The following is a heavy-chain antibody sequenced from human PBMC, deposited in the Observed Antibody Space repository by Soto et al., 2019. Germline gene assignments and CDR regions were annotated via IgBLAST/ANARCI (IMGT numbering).Heavy chain of an antibody. CDR1: GYTFTSYA. J-gene: IGHJ6*02. D-gene: IGHD3-16*01. CDR2: INAGNGNT. Sequence: SVKVSCKASGYTFTSYAMHWVRQAPGQGLEWMGWINAGNGNTKYSQKFQGRVTITRDTSASTAYMELSSLRSEDTAVYYCARAPGGRDYYYYGMDVWGHGTTVTVSS. V-gene: IGHV1-3*01. CDR3: ARAPGGRDYYYYGMDV.